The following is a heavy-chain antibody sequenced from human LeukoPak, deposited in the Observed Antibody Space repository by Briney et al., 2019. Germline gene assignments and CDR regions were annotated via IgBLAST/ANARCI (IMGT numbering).Heavy chain of an antibody. CDR1: GFTFSTYS. CDR3: ARSSGSYYNHDY. Sequence: GGSLRLSCAASGFTFSTYSMNWVRQPPGKGLEWVSYISSSSGTIFYADSVKGRFTVSRDNAKNSLYLQMNTLRDEDTAVYYCARSSGSYYNHDYWGQGTLVTVSS. CDR2: ISSSSGTI. J-gene: IGHJ4*02. D-gene: IGHD3-10*01. V-gene: IGHV3-48*02.